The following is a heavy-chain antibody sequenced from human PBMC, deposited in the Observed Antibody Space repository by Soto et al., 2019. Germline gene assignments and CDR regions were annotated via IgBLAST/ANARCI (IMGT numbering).Heavy chain of an antibody. CDR1: GFTFSSYA. CDR3: ARPDYGSGSYPDY. V-gene: IGHV3-30-3*01. J-gene: IGHJ4*02. D-gene: IGHD3-10*01. Sequence: QVQLVESGGGVVQPGRSLRLSCTASGFTFSSYAMHWVRQAPGKGLEWVAVISYDGSNKYYADSVKGRFTISRDKSKNTLFLQMNSLRAEDTAVYYCARPDYGSGSYPDYWGQGTLVTVSS. CDR2: ISYDGSNK.